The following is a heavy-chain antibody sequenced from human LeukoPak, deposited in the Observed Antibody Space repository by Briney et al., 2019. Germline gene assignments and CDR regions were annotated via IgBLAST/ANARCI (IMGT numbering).Heavy chain of an antibody. J-gene: IGHJ4*02. CDR1: GFTFSNAW. CDR3: TSDCSGGSCRNGDY. CDR2: IKSKTDGGTT. Sequence: GGSLRLSCAASGFTFSNAWMSWVRQAPGKGLEWVGRIKSKTDGGTTDYAAPVKGRFTISRDDSKNTLYLQMNSLKTEDTAVYYCTSDCSGGSCRNGDYWGQGTLVTVSS. D-gene: IGHD2-15*01. V-gene: IGHV3-15*01.